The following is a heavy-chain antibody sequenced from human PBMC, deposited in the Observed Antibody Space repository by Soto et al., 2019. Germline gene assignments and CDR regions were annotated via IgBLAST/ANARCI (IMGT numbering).Heavy chain of an antibody. CDR2: ISGSGRTT. V-gene: IGHV3-11*01. Sequence: VQLVESGGGLVQPGGSLRLSCAASGFTFGDYDMSWIRQAPGKGLEWVSEISGSGRTTYYADSAKGGLTISRDNANKTLYLQPNSLRADETALYDCATDSEPFESWGQGVLVTASS. J-gene: IGHJ4*02. CDR1: GFTFGDYD. D-gene: IGHD6-25*01. CDR3: ATDSEPFES.